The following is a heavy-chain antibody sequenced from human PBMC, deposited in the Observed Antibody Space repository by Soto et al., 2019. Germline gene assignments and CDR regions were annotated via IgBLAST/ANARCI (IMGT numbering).Heavy chain of an antibody. J-gene: IGHJ5*02. CDR3: ARERPDGSRLDP. CDR1: GGSISSGDYY. Sequence: QVQLQESGPGLVKPSQTLSLTCTVSGGSISSGDYYWSWIRQPPGKGLEWIGYIYYSGSTYYNPSLKRRVTISVATSKNQFSLKLSSVTAADTAVYYSARERPDGSRLDPWGQGTLVTVSS. CDR2: IYYSGST. V-gene: IGHV4-30-4*01. D-gene: IGHD6-13*01.